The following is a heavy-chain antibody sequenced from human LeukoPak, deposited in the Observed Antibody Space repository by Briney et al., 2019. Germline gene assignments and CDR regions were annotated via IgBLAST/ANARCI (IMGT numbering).Heavy chain of an antibody. CDR2: IYYSGST. CDR3: ARALYSDILTGFHSDAFDI. V-gene: IGHV4-59*01. J-gene: IGHJ3*02. D-gene: IGHD3-9*01. Sequence: PSETLSLTCTVSGGSISSYYWSWIRQPPGKGLEWIGYIYYSGSTNYNPSLKSRVTISVDTSKNQFSLKLSSVTAADTAVYYFARALYSDILTGFHSDAFDIWGQGTMATVSS. CDR1: GGSISSYY.